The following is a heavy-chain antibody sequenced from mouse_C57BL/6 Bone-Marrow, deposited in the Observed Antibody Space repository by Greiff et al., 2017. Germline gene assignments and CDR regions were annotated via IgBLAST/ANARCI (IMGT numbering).Heavy chain of an antibody. D-gene: IGHD1-1*01. J-gene: IGHJ2*01. CDR2: IDPANGNT. CDR1: GFNIKNTY. V-gene: IGHV14-3*01. Sequence: VQLQQSVAELVRPGASVKLSCTASGFNIKNTYMHWVKQRPEQGLEWIGRIDPANGNTKYAPKFQGKATITADTSSNTAYLQLSSLTSEDSAIXYCAIDYDGSNYFDYWGKGTTLTVSS. CDR3: AIDYDGSNYFDY.